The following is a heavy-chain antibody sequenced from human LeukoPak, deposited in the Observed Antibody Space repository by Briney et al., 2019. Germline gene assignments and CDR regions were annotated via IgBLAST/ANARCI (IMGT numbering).Heavy chain of an antibody. D-gene: IGHD1-26*01. CDR2: RYDTGGT. CDR1: GGSISSNY. V-gene: IGHV4-59*01. J-gene: IGHJ4*02. Sequence: SETLSLTCTVSGGSISSNYWSWIRQPPGKGLEWIGCRYDTGGTNYNPSLQSRVTISADTSKNQFSLKLTSVTAADTAVYYCARDSGSYSFQSWGQGTLVTVFS. CDR3: ARDSGSYSFQS.